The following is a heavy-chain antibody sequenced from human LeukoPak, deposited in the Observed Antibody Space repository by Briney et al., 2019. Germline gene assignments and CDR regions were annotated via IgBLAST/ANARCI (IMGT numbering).Heavy chain of an antibody. CDR3: ARVGQQLTSDY. V-gene: IGHV3-11*04. CDR2: VSSSGSTT. CDR1: GFIFGDYY. J-gene: IGHJ4*02. D-gene: IGHD6-13*01. Sequence: GGSLRLSCAASGFIFGDYYMSWVRQAPGKGLEWVSDVSSSGSTTHYADSVKGRFTISRDNAKKSLYLQMNSLRAEDTAVYYCARVGQQLTSDYWGQGTLVTVSS.